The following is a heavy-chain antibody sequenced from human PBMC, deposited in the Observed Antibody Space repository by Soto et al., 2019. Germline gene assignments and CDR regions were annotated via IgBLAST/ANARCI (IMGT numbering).Heavy chain of an antibody. CDR3: ARDKHTSGFYALDY. Sequence: SETLSLTCAVYGGSFSGYYWSWIRQPPGKGLEWIGYIYYSGSTNYNPSLKSRVTISLDTSKNQFSLKLSSVTAADTAVYYCARDKHTSGFYALDYWGQGTLVTVSS. D-gene: IGHD3-22*01. CDR1: GGSFSGYY. CDR2: IYYSGST. J-gene: IGHJ4*02. V-gene: IGHV4-59*01.